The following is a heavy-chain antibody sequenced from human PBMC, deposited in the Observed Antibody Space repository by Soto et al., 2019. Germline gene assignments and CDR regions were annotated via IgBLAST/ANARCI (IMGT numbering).Heavy chain of an antibody. V-gene: IGHV3-21*01. CDR3: ARVVDYYDPYYYYGMDV. CDR2: ISSSSSYI. D-gene: IGHD3-22*01. CDR1: EFTFSTYI. Sequence: EVQLVESGGGLVKPGGSLRLSCAASEFTFSTYIMNWVRQAPGKGLEWVSSISSSSSYIYYADSVKGRFTISRDNAKNSLYLQMNSLRAEDTAVYYCARVVDYYDPYYYYGMDVWGQGTTVTVSS. J-gene: IGHJ6*02.